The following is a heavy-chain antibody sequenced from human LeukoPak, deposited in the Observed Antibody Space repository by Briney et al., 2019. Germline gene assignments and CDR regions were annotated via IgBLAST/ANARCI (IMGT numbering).Heavy chain of an antibody. V-gene: IGHV3-74*01. J-gene: IGHJ4*02. D-gene: IGHD3-22*01. CDR3: ARGLPSDSSGYADY. Sequence: GGSLRLSCAASGFTFSSYWMHWVRQAPGKGLVWVSRISTDVTDTNYADSVKGRFTISRDIAKNTLYPQMNSLRAEDTAVYYCARGLPSDSSGYADYWGQGTLVTVSS. CDR2: ISTDVTDT. CDR1: GFTFSSYW.